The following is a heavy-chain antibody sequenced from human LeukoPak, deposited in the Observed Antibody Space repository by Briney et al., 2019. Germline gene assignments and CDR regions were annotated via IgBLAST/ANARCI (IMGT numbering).Heavy chain of an antibody. CDR2: ISAYNGNT. J-gene: IGHJ2*01. V-gene: IGHV1-18*01. Sequence: ASVKVSCKASGYTFTSYGISWVRQAPGQGLEWMGWISAYNGNTNYAQKLQGRVTMTTDTSTNTAYMELRSLRSDDTAVYYCARERTRFWYFDLWGRGTLVTVSS. CDR1: GYTFTSYG. CDR3: ARERTRFWYFDL.